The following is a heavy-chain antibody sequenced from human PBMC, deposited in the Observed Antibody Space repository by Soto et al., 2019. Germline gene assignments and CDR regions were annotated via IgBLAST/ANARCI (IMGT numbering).Heavy chain of an antibody. D-gene: IGHD1-20*01. Sequence: EVQLVESGGGLVQRGGSLRLSCAASGFTFSSYEMNWVRQAPGKGLEWVSYISSSGSTIYYADSVKGRFTISRDNAKNSLYLQMNSLRAEDTAVYYCARDGSVTGTTGPYYGMDVWGQGTTVTVSS. CDR2: ISSSGSTI. CDR1: GFTFSSYE. V-gene: IGHV3-48*03. J-gene: IGHJ6*02. CDR3: ARDGSVTGTTGPYYGMDV.